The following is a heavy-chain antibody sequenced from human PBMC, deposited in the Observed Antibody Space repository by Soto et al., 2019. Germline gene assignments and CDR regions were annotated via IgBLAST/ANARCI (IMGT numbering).Heavy chain of an antibody. CDR3: ARGENYYDSSGYYL. CDR2: ISSSSSYI. V-gene: IGHV3-21*01. J-gene: IGHJ5*02. CDR1: GFTFSSSS. D-gene: IGHD3-22*01. Sequence: PGGSLRLSCAASGFTFSSSSMNWARQAPGKGLEWVSSISSSSSYIYYADSVKGRFTISRDNAKNSLYLQMNSLRAEDTAVYYCARGENYYDSSGYYLWGQGTLVTVSS.